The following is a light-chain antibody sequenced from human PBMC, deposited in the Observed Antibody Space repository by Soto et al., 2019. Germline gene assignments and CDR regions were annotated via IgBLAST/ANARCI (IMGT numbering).Light chain of an antibody. Sequence: DIQMTQSPSSLSASVGDRVTITCRASQSISSYLNWYQQKPGKAPTLLIYAASSLQSGVPSRFSGSGSGTDFTLTISSLQHEDFATYYCQHSYSTLWTFGQGTKVEIK. CDR1: QSISSY. V-gene: IGKV1-39*01. J-gene: IGKJ1*01. CDR2: AAS. CDR3: QHSYSTLWT.